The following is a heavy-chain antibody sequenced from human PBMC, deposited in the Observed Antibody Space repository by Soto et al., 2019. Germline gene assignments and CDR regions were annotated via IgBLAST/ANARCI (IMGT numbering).Heavy chain of an antibody. D-gene: IGHD3-10*01. J-gene: IGHJ4*02. CDR3: AREVQVHTPAFVY. Sequence: QVQLVQSGAEMKQPGSSVTVSCQSSGGTFTTYAMNWVRQAPGQGPEWMGDISPMFGAANYAPKFQGRVTITADESTGTSYMQVSSLTSEDTALYFCAREVQVHTPAFVYWGQGTMVTVSS. CDR2: ISPMFGAA. V-gene: IGHV1-69*19. CDR1: GGTFTTYA.